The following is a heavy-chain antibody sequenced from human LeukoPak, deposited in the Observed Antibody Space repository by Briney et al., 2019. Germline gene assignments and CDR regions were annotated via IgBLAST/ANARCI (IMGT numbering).Heavy chain of an antibody. CDR3: ARDLGGYNFDY. CDR1: GFTFSSYS. CDR2: ISSSSSYI. D-gene: IGHD5-24*01. J-gene: IGHJ4*02. V-gene: IGHV3-21*06. Sequence: GGSLRLSCAASGFTFSSYSMNWVRQAPGKGLEWVSSISSSSSYIYYADSVKGRFTISRDNAKDSVYLQMNSLRAEDTAVYYCARDLGGYNFDYWGQGTLVTASS.